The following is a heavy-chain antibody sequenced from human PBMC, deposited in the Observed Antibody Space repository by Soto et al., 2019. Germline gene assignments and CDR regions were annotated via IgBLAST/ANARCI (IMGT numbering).Heavy chain of an antibody. V-gene: IGHV1-8*01. CDR1: GYTFTSYD. CDR2: MNPNSGNT. J-gene: IGHJ5*02. Sequence: ASVKVSCKASGYTFTSYDINWVRQATGQGLEWMGWMNPNSGNTGYAQKFQGRVTMTRNTSISTAYMELSSLRSEDTAVYYCARGGSSDCSGGSCLLGWFDPWGQGTLVTVSS. D-gene: IGHD2-15*01. CDR3: ARGGSSDCSGGSCLLGWFDP.